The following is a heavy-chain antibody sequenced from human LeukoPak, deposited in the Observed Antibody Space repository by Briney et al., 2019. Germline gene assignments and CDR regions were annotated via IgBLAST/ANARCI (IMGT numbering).Heavy chain of an antibody. Sequence: GGSLRLSCAASGYTFSSFTLSWVRQAPGKGLEWVSVISASGGSAYYVDSVKGRFTMSRDNSKNTLYLQMNSLRAEDTAVYYCGRGIDYSSGPNYWGQGTLVTVSS. CDR2: ISASGGSA. CDR1: GYTFSSFT. J-gene: IGHJ4*02. V-gene: IGHV3-23*01. CDR3: GRGIDYSSGPNY. D-gene: IGHD6-19*01.